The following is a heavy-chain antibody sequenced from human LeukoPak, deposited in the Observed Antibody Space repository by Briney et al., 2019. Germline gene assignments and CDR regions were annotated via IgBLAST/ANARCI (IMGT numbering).Heavy chain of an antibody. V-gene: IGHV1-69*13. J-gene: IGHJ4*02. D-gene: IGHD3-3*01. CDR1: GGTFSSYA. CDR3: ASPRLRTGRFLEWLFLTY. Sequence: ASVTVSCKASGGTFSSYAISWVRQAPGQGLEWMGGIIPIFGTANYAQKFQGRVTITADESTSTAYMELSSLRSEDTAVYYCASPRLRTGRFLEWLFLTYWGQGTLVTVSS. CDR2: IIPIFGTA.